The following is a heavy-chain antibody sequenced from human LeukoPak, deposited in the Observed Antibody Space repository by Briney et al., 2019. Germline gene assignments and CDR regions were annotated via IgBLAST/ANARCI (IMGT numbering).Heavy chain of an antibody. V-gene: IGHV3-23*01. Sequence: GGSLRLSCAASGFTFSSYAMSWVRQAPGKGLEWVSAISGSGGSTYYADSVKGRFTISRDNSKNTLYLQMNSMRAEDTAVYYCAKHRGWGSIPDYWGQGTLITVSS. CDR1: GFTFSSYA. CDR2: ISGSGGST. J-gene: IGHJ4*02. D-gene: IGHD2-2*02. CDR3: AKHRGWGSIPDY.